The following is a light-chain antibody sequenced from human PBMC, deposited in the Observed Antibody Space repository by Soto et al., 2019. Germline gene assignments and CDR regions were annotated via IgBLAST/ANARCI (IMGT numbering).Light chain of an antibody. Sequence: DIQMTQSPSSLSASVGDRVTITCRASQSISSSLNWYQQKPGKAPELLIYAASTLQSGVPSRFSGSGSGTDFTLTISSLQPEDFATYCCQQSSTTPWTFGQGTKVEIK. CDR1: QSISSS. J-gene: IGKJ1*01. V-gene: IGKV1-39*01. CDR2: AAS. CDR3: QQSSTTPWT.